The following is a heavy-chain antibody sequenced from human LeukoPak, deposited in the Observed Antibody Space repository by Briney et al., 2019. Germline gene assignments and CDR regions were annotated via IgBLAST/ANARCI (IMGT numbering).Heavy chain of an antibody. V-gene: IGHV1-69*02. Sequence: SVKVSCKASGGTFSSYTISWVRQAPGQGLEWMGRIIPILGIANYAQKFQGRVTITADKSTSTAYMELSSLRSEDTAVYYCAINDYYASSGYHYLFDPWGQGTLVTVSS. J-gene: IGHJ5*02. CDR2: IIPILGIA. CDR1: GGTFSSYT. CDR3: AINDYYASSGYHYLFDP. D-gene: IGHD3-22*01.